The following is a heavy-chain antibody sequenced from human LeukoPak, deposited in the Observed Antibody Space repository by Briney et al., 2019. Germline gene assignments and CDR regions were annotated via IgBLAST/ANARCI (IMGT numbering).Heavy chain of an antibody. Sequence: GGSLRLSCAASGFTFSSYSMNWVRQAPGKGLEWLSYISSSSSIIYYADSVKGRFTISRDNAKNSLYLQMNSLRDEDTAVYYCARDRDSSGYYAAFDIWGQGTMVTVSS. CDR3: ARDRDSSGYYAAFDI. CDR1: GFTFSSYS. J-gene: IGHJ3*02. CDR2: ISSSSSII. D-gene: IGHD3-22*01. V-gene: IGHV3-48*02.